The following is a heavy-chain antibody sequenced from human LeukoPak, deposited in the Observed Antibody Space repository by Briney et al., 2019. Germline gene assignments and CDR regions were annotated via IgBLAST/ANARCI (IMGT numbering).Heavy chain of an antibody. CDR1: GFTFDDYG. V-gene: IGHV3-23*01. J-gene: IGHJ4*02. Sequence: PGGSLRLSCAAFGFTFDDYGIHWVRQAPGKGLEWVSAISGSGGSTYYADSVKGRFTISRDNSKNTLYLQMNSLRAEDTAVYYCAVGTSCPVRWGQGTLVTVSS. CDR3: AVGTSCPVR. CDR2: ISGSGGST. D-gene: IGHD2-2*01.